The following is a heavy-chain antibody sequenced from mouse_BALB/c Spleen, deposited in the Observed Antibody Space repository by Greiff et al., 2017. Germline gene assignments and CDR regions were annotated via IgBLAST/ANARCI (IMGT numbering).Heavy chain of an antibody. CDR2: ISSGGSYT. CDR3: ARGITPWFAY. J-gene: IGHJ3*01. Sequence: EVMLVESGGGLVKPGGSLKLSCAASGFTFSSYAMSWVRQTPEKRLEWVATISSGGSYTYYPDSVKGRFTISRDNAKNTLYLQMSSLRSEDTAMYYCARGITPWFAYWGQGTLVTVSA. V-gene: IGHV5-9-1*01. D-gene: IGHD2-4*01. CDR1: GFTFSSYA.